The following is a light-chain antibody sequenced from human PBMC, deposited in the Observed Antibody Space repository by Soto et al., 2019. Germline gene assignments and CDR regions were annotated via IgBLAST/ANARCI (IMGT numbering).Light chain of an antibody. J-gene: IGKJ1*01. CDR3: QQYGSSPRT. CDR2: GAS. CDR1: QSVSSSY. V-gene: IGKV3-20*01. Sequence: EIVLSQTPGTLSLSPGERVTLSCRASQSVSSSYLAWYQLKPGQAPRLLIYGASSRATGIPDRFSGSGSGTDFTLTISILDPEDFAVYFCQQYGSSPRTFGQGTKVDIK.